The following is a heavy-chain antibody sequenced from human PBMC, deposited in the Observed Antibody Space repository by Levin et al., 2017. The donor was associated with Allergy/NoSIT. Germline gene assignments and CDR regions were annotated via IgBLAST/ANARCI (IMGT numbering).Heavy chain of an antibody. D-gene: IGHD4-11*01. CDR2: IHDSGIP. CDR3: ARHSAYSHVL. J-gene: IGHJ4*02. CDR1: GVSLSGDNW. V-gene: IGHV4/OR15-8*01. Sequence: PSQTLSLTCGVSGVSLSGDNWWSWVRQPPAKGLEWIAEIHDSGIPNYNPSLKSRVTISVDTSKNQFALKVTSLTAADTAVYYCARHSAYSHVLWGQGTLVTVSS.